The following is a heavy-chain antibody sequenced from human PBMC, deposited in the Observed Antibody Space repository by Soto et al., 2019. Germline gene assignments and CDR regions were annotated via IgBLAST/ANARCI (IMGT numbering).Heavy chain of an antibody. V-gene: IGHV3-72*01. J-gene: IGHJ6*02. CDR2: SRNKVNSYTT. CDR1: GFTFSDHY. D-gene: IGHD6-19*01. Sequence: EVQLVESGGGLVQPGGSLRLSCAASGFTFSDHYMEWVRQAPGKGPEWIGRSRNKVNSYTTEYAASVRGRFAISRDASKNSMYLQMNSLKTEDTAVYFCARGPEGTNVAGSPNYWFPMDVWGQGTTVTVSS. CDR3: ARGPEGTNVAGSPNYWFPMDV.